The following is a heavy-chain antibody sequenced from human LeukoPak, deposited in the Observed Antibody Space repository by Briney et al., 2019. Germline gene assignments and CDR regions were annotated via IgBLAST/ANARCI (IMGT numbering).Heavy chain of an antibody. J-gene: IGHJ4*02. CDR1: GGSLSSYY. CDR3: ERYFSSGWYFFDY. V-gene: IGHV4-59*01. Sequence: SETLSLTCTVSGGSLSSYYWSWLRQPPGKGLAWMGYIYYSGSTNYNPSLKSRVTISVDTSKNHCYLQLRSVTAADTAVYYCERYFSSGWYFFDYWGQGTLVTVSS. D-gene: IGHD6-19*01. CDR2: IYYSGST.